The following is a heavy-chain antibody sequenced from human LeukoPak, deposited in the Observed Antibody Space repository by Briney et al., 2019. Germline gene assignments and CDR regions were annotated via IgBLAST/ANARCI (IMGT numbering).Heavy chain of an antibody. CDR1: GYTFTSYD. Sequence: GASVNVSCKASGYTFTSYDINWVRQATGQGLEWVGWMNPNSGNTGFAQKFQGRVTMTRNTSISTAYMELSSLRSEDTAVYYCARRGMITFGGVIVIPTSAAFDIWGQGTMVTVSS. J-gene: IGHJ3*02. V-gene: IGHV1-8*01. CDR3: ARRGMITFGGVIVIPTSAAFDI. CDR2: MNPNSGNT. D-gene: IGHD3-16*02.